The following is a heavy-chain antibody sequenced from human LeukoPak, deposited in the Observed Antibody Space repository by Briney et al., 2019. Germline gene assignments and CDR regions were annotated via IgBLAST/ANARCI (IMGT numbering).Heavy chain of an antibody. D-gene: IGHD3-22*01. CDR2: ISDSGGRT. CDR3: AKRSVVIRVILVGFHKEAYYFDS. Sequence: PGGSLRLSCPVSGITLSNYGMSWVRQAPGKGLVWVAGISDSGGRTNYADSVKGRFTISRDNPKNTLYLKMNSLRTEDTAVYFCAKRSVVIRVILVGFHKEAYYFDSWGQGALVTVSS. J-gene: IGHJ4*02. CDR1: GITLSNYG. V-gene: IGHV3-23*01.